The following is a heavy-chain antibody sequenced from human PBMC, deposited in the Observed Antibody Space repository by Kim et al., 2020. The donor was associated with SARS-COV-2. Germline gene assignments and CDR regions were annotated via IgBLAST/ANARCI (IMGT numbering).Heavy chain of an antibody. V-gene: IGHV1-18*01. D-gene: IGHD2-2*01. Sequence: ASVKVSCKASGYTFTSYGISWVRQAPGQGLEWMGWISAYNGNTNYAQKLQGRVTMTTDTSTSTAYMELRSLRSDDTAVYYCARDRQLGVVVPALVYYYYGMDAWGQGTTVTVSS. CDR1: GYTFTSYG. J-gene: IGHJ6*02. CDR3: ARDRQLGVVVPALVYYYYGMDA. CDR2: ISAYNGNT.